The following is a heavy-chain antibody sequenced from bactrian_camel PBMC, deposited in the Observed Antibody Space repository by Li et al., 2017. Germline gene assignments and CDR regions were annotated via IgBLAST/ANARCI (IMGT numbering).Heavy chain of an antibody. Sequence: QLVESGGGLVQPGGSLRLSCAASGFTFSSYRMNWVRQAPGKGLEWVSVIHSGGGSPYYADSVKGRFTISRDNAKNTLYLQLNSLKTEDTGLYYCYTGYSDSVYWGQGTQVTVS. CDR1: GFTFSSYR. J-gene: IGHJ4*01. D-gene: IGHD2*01. CDR3: YTGYSDSVY. V-gene: IGHV3S31*01. CDR2: IHSGGGSP.